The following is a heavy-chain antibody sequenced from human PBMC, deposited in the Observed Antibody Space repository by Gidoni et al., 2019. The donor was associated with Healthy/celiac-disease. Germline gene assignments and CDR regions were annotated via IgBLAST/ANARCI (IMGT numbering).Heavy chain of an antibody. V-gene: IGHV1-8*01. CDR1: GSTFTSYD. CDR2: MNPNSGNT. D-gene: IGHD6-6*01. CDR3: ARGIGVRDSSSGRGWPRRWSYYYYYMDV. Sequence: QVQLVQSGAEVKKPGASVKVSCKASGSTFTSYDINWVRQATGQGLEWMGWMNPNSGNTGYAQKFQGRVTMTRNTSISTAYMELSSLRSEDTAVYYCARGIGVRDSSSGRGWPRRWSYYYYYMDVWGKGTTVTVSS. J-gene: IGHJ6*03.